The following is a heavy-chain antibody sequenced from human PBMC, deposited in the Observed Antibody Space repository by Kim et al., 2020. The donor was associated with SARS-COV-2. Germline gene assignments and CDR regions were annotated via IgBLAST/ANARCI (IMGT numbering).Heavy chain of an antibody. J-gene: IGHJ4*02. V-gene: IGHV1-2*02. CDR3: ARDEVDTSETSNLPFDY. Sequence: FQGRVTMTRDTSISTAYMELSRLRSDDTAVYYCARDEVDTSETSNLPFDYWGQGTLVTVSS. D-gene: IGHD5-18*01.